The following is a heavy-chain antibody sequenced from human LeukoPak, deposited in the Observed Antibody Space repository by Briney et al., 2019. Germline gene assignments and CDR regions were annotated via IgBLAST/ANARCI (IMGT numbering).Heavy chain of an antibody. CDR1: GGSFSGYY. V-gene: IGHV4-34*01. CDR3: ARVQGYCSGGSCYGNDY. CDR2: INHSGST. Sequence: PSETLSLTCAVYGGSFSGYYWSWIRQPPGKGLEWIGEINHSGSTNYNPSLKSRVTISVDMSKNQFPLKLSSVTAADTAVYYCARVQGYCSGGSCYGNDYWGQGTLVTVSS. D-gene: IGHD2-15*01. J-gene: IGHJ4*02.